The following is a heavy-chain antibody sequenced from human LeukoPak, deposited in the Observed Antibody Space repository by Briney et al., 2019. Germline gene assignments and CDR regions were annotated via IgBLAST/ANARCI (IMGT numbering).Heavy chain of an antibody. J-gene: IGHJ6*03. Sequence: GASVKVSCKASGYTFTGYYMHWVRQAPGQGLEWMGWINPNSGGTNYAQKFQGRVTMTRDTSISTAYMELSRLRSDDTAVYYCARRRIVVVTAARPNYYYYMDVWGKGTTVTVSS. CDR2: INPNSGGT. CDR1: GYTFTGYY. D-gene: IGHD2-2*01. CDR3: ARRRIVVVTAARPNYYYYMDV. V-gene: IGHV1-2*02.